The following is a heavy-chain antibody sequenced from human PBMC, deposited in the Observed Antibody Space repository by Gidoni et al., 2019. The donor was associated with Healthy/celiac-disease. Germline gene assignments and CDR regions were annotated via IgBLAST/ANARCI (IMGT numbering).Heavy chain of an antibody. CDR2: IWYDGSNK. Sequence: QVQLVESGGGVVQPGRSLRLSCAASGFTFSSYGMHWVRQAPGKGLEWVAVIWYDGSNKYYADSVKGRFTISRDNSKNTLYLQMNSLRAEDTAVYYCARALAGKRRHYYYGMDVWGQGTTVTVSS. D-gene: IGHD6-19*01. J-gene: IGHJ6*02. CDR3: ARALAGKRRHYYYGMDV. CDR1: GFTFSSYG. V-gene: IGHV3-33*01.